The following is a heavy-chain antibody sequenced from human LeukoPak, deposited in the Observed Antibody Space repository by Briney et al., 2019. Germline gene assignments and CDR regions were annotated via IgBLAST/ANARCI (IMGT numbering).Heavy chain of an antibody. D-gene: IGHD3-22*01. CDR2: FDPEDGET. Sequence: GASVKVSCKVSGYTLTELSMHWVRQAPGKGLEWMGGFDPEDGETIYAQKFQGRVTMTEDTSTDTAYVELSSLRSEDTAVYYCAGTMIVPDYYYGMDVWGQGTTVTVSS. CDR1: GYTLTELS. V-gene: IGHV1-24*01. CDR3: AGTMIVPDYYYGMDV. J-gene: IGHJ6*02.